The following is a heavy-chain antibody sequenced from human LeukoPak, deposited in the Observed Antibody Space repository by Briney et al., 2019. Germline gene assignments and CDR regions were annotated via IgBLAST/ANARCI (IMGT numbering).Heavy chain of an antibody. CDR2: FDPEDGET. CDR3: GTINHDYGDYVDY. V-gene: IGHV1-24*01. D-gene: IGHD4-17*01. J-gene: IGHJ4*02. Sequence: ASVKVSCKVSGYTLTELSMHWVRQAPGKGLEWMGGFDPEDGETIYAQKFQGRVTMTEDTSTDTAYMELSSLRSEDTAVYYCGTINHDYGDYVDYWGQGTLVTVSS. CDR1: GYTLTELS.